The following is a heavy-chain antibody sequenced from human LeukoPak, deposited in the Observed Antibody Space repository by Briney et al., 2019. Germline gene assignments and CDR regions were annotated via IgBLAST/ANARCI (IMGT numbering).Heavy chain of an antibody. CDR3: ARLFSSTYFDY. Sequence: GSLRLSCAASGFTFSSYAMSWVRQAPGKGLEWIGNIYYTGSSYYNPSLKSRVTISVDTSKNQFSLKVSSVTAADTAVFYCARLFSSTYFDYWGQGTLVTVSS. CDR1: GFTFSSYA. J-gene: IGHJ4*02. D-gene: IGHD6-13*01. CDR2: IYYTGSS. V-gene: IGHV4-59*12.